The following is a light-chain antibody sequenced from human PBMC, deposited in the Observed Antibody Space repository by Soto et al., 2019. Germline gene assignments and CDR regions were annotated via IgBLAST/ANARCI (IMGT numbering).Light chain of an antibody. Sequence: IVLTQSPATLSLSPGERATLSCRASQSVGSYLAWYQHKPGQAPRLLIYGASSRATGIPDRFSGSGSGTDFTLTISRLEPEDFAVYYCQPYGSSPRITFGQGTRLEIK. CDR2: GAS. V-gene: IGKV3-20*01. J-gene: IGKJ5*01. CDR3: QPYGSSPRIT. CDR1: QSVGSY.